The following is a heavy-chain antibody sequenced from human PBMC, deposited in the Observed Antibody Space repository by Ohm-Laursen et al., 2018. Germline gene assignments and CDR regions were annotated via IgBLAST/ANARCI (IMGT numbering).Heavy chain of an antibody. Sequence: SLRLSCAASGLTLKSYSMNWVRQAPGKGLEWVSSISFSGSHIYYADSVKGRFTISRDNAKTTLYLQMNSLRADDTAVYYCASTYLGYWGQGTLVTVSS. CDR3: ASTYLGY. CDR1: GLTLKSYS. J-gene: IGHJ4*02. CDR2: ISFSGSHI. V-gene: IGHV3-21*01.